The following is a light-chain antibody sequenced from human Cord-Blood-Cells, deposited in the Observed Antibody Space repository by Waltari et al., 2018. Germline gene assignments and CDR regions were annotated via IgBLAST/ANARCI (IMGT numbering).Light chain of an antibody. Sequence: EFVLTQSPATLSLSPGERATPSCRASQSVSSYLAWYQQKPGQAPRLLIYDASNRATGIPARFSGSGSGTDFTLTISSLEPEDFAVYYCQQRSNWPQYTFGQGTKLEIK. CDR2: DAS. CDR3: QQRSNWPQYT. J-gene: IGKJ2*01. V-gene: IGKV3-11*01. CDR1: QSVSSY.